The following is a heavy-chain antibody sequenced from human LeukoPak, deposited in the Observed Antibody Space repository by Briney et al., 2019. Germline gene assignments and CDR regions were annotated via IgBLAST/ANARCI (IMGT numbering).Heavy chain of an antibody. J-gene: IGHJ6*03. V-gene: IGHV3-30*02. Sequence: GGSLRLSCAASGFTFSSYVMHWVRQAPGKGLEWVAFIRYDGSNKYYADSVKGRFTISRDNSKNTLYLQMNSLRAEDTAVYYCAKVPYPNLERLYMDVWGKGTTVTVSS. D-gene: IGHD1-1*01. CDR1: GFTFSSYV. CDR2: IRYDGSNK. CDR3: AKVPYPNLERLYMDV.